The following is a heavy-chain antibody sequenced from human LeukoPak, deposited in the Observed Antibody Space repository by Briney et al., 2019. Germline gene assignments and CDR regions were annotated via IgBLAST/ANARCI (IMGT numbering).Heavy chain of an antibody. CDR1: GFPLTFSTYS. Sequence: GGSLRLSCVASGFPLTFSTYSMKWVRQARGKGLEWISYISNVGSTIYYADSVRGRFTISRDNAKNSLYLQMNGLRAEDTAVYYWAMELYRGLGNWFDPWGQGTLVTVSS. CDR3: AMELYRGLGNWFDP. J-gene: IGHJ5*02. V-gene: IGHV3-48*04. D-gene: IGHD1-7*01. CDR2: ISNVGSTI.